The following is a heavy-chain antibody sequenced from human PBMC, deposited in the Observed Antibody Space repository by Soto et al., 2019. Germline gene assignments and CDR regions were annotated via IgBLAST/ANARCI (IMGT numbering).Heavy chain of an antibody. CDR1: GFTFSSYS. D-gene: IGHD4-17*01. J-gene: IGHJ5*02. CDR2: ISSSSSTI. Sequence: EVQLVESGGGLVQPGGSLRLSCAASGFTFSSYSMNWVRQAPGKGLEWVSYISSSSSTIYYADSVKGRFTISRDYAKNSLYLQMNSRRAEDTAVYYCAREDDYLNWFDPWGQGTLVTVSS. CDR3: AREDDYLNWFDP. V-gene: IGHV3-48*01.